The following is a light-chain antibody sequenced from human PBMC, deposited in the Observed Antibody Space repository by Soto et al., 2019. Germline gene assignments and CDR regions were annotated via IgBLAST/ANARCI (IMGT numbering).Light chain of an antibody. CDR2: EAS. CDR3: QQYYSFWT. Sequence: DLQMTQSPSTLSASLGDRVTIICRASRSVDKWLAWYQQKSGKAPKLLIYEASHLQSGVPSRFGGSGSGTEFTLTINNLQPEDVASYYCQQYYSFWTFGQGTRWIS. V-gene: IGKV1-5*02. J-gene: IGKJ1*01. CDR1: RSVDKW.